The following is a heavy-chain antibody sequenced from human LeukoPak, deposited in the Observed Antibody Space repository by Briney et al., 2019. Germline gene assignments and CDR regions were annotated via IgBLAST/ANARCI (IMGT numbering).Heavy chain of an antibody. CDR2: ITSSSTI. Sequence: GGSLRLSCAASGFTFSSYSMNWVRQAPGKGLEWVSSITSSSTIYYAESVKGRFTISRDNAKNSLYLQMNSLRDGDTAVYFCARAHTIFWEFDAFDIWGRGTMVTVSS. CDR3: ARAHTIFWEFDAFDI. D-gene: IGHD3-3*01. CDR1: GFTFSSYS. J-gene: IGHJ3*02. V-gene: IGHV3-69-1*01.